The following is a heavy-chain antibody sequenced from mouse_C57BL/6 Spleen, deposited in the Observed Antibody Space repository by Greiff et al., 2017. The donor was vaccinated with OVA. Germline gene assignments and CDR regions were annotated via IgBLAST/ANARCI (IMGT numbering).Heavy chain of an antibody. Sequence: VQLQQSGPELVKPGASVKISCKASGYTFTDYYMNWVKQSHGKSLEWIGDINPNNGGTSYNQKFKGKATLTVDKSSSTAYMEHRSLTSEDSAVYYCASFYIGYWGQGTTLTVSS. D-gene: IGHD1-3*01. CDR2: INPNNGGT. CDR3: ASFYIGY. J-gene: IGHJ2*01. CDR1: GYTFTDYY. V-gene: IGHV1-26*01.